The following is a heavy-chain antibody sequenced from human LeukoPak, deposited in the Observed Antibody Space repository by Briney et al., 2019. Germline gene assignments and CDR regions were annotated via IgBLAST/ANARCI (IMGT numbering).Heavy chain of an antibody. CDR3: ASAGYSFGAFFD. CDR1: GFTFSSYG. J-gene: IGHJ4*02. Sequence: GGSLRLSCAASGFTFSSYGMNWVRQAPGKGLEWVSAISGSGNRTFYANSVKGRFTISRDNSKNTLYLHMNSLRAEDTAVYYCASAGYSFGAFFDWGQGTLVTVSS. CDR2: ISGSGNRT. D-gene: IGHD5-18*01. V-gene: IGHV3-23*01.